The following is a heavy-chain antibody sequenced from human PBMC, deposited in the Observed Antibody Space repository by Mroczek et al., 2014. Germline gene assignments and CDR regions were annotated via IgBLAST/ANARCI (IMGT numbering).Heavy chain of an antibody. CDR1: DSPLMIC. J-gene: IGHJ6*03. CDR2: ISWNSGSI. V-gene: IGHV3-9*01. Sequence: SGGGLGYEPGQVPRDSPVQPLDSPLMICHALGPGEAPGKGPWSGSSGISWNSGSIGYADSVKGRFTISRDNAKNSLYLQMNSLRAEDTALYYCAKGDSYYYYYYYMDVWGKGTTVTVSS. D-gene: IGHD2-21*02. CDR3: AKGDSYYYYYYYMDV.